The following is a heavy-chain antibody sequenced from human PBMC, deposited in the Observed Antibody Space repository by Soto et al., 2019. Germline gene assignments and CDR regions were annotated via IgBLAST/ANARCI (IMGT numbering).Heavy chain of an antibody. Sequence: GSLRLSCVASGFTFFSSFMGWVRQAPGKGLDWVSGITGSGRDTYYADSVKGRFTISRDNSKNMVFLQMNSLRAEDTALYYCAKNGLDNSPSAIDSWGPGTLVTVSS. CDR1: GFTFFSSF. D-gene: IGHD2-8*01. CDR2: ITGSGRDT. V-gene: IGHV3-23*01. CDR3: AKNGLDNSPSAIDS. J-gene: IGHJ4*02.